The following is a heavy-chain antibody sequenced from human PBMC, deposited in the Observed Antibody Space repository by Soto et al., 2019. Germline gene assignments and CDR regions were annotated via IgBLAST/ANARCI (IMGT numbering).Heavy chain of an antibody. CDR2: INAGNGNT. V-gene: IGHV1-3*01. J-gene: IGHJ4*02. Sequence: QVQLVQSGAEVKKPGASVKVSCKASGYTFTSYAMHWVRQAPGQRLEWMGWINAGNGNTKYSQKFQGRVTITRDKFASAAYMALSSRKYEDTDVYSCGRGGSLWFGELSIDYWVQGTLVTVFS. D-gene: IGHD3-10*01. CDR3: GRGGSLWFGELSIDY. CDR1: GYTFTSYA.